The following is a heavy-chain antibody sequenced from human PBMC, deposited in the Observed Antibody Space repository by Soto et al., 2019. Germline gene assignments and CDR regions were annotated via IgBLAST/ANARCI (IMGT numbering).Heavy chain of an antibody. V-gene: IGHV4-34*01. CDR2: INHSGST. CDR1: GGSFSGYY. J-gene: IGHJ6*02. CDR3: ARGAGFFVRGLDV. D-gene: IGHD2-8*01. Sequence: PSETLSLTCAVYGGSFSGYYWSWIRQPPGKGLEWIGEINHSGSTNYNPSLKSRVTISVDTSKNQFSLKLSSVTAADTAVYYCARGAGFFVRGLDVWGQGTTVTVSS.